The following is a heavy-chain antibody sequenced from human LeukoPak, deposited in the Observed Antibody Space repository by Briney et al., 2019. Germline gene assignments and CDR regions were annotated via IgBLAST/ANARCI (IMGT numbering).Heavy chain of an antibody. CDR1: GDSISNYY. D-gene: IGHD6-19*01. CDR3: ARGSSSGWYFDY. J-gene: IGHJ4*02. V-gene: IGHV4-59*08. CDR2: IYYSGST. Sequence: SETLSLTCTVSGDSISNYYWTWIRQPPGKGLEWIGYIYYSGSTYYNPSLKSQVTISVDTSKNQFSLKLSSVTAADTAVYYCARGSSSGWYFDYWGQGTLVTVSS.